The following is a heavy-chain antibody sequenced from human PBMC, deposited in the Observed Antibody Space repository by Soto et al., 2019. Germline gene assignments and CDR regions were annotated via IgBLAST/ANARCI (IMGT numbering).Heavy chain of an antibody. Sequence: VGSLRLSCAASGFTFSTYWMSWVRQAPGKGLEWVANIKPDGSEKWYVDSVKGRFTISRDNATNSLYLQLNSLRAEDTAVYYCARVYYYHTNGPFSDAFDIRGQGTMVTGSS. CDR3: ARVYYYHTNGPFSDAFDI. D-gene: IGHD3-22*01. V-gene: IGHV3-7*04. J-gene: IGHJ3*02. CDR2: IKPDGSEK. CDR1: GFTFSTYW.